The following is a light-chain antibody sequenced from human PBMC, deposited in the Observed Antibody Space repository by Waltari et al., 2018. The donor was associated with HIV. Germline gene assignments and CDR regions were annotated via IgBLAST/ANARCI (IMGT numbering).Light chain of an antibody. Sequence: QLVLTQSPSASASLGASVKFTCTLSSGHSNYDIAWHQQQPEKGPRYLMKLNSDGSLSKGDGIPDRFSGSSSAAERYLTISSLQSEDEADYYCQTWDTGIRVFGGGTKLTVL. CDR1: SGHSNYD. CDR3: QTWDTGIRV. CDR2: LNSDGSL. J-gene: IGLJ3*02. V-gene: IGLV4-69*01.